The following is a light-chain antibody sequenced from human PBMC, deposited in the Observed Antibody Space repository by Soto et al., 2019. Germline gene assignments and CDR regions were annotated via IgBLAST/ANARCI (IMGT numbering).Light chain of an antibody. CDR2: DAS. J-gene: IGKJ4*01. Sequence: EIVLTQSPATLSLSPGERATLSCRASQSVSSYLAWYQQKFGQAPRLLIYDASNRATGIPARFSGSGSAADFTLTISSLEPEDVGVYYCQQYGSSVTFGGGTKVEI. CDR1: QSVSSY. CDR3: QQYGSSVT. V-gene: IGKV3-11*01.